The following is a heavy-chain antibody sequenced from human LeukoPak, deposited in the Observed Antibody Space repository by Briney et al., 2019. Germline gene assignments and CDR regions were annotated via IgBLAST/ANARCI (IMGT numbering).Heavy chain of an antibody. CDR3: ARYYDSSQGIDY. Sequence: SETLSLTCTVPGGSISSGDYYWSWVRQPPGKGLEWIGYIYYSGSTYYNPSHKSRVTISVDTSKNQFSLKLSSVTAADTAVYYCARYYDSSQGIDYWGQGTLVTVSS. CDR1: GGSISSGDYY. J-gene: IGHJ4*02. V-gene: IGHV4-30-4*01. CDR2: IYYSGST. D-gene: IGHD3-22*01.